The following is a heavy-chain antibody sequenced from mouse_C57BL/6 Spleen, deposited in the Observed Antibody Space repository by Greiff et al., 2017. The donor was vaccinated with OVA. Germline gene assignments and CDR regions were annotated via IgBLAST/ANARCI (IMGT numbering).Heavy chain of an antibody. V-gene: IGHV5-17*01. J-gene: IGHJ4*01. CDR1: GFTFSDYG. CDR3: ARRLGQYYAMDY. CDR2: ISSGSSTI. D-gene: IGHD4-1*01. Sequence: EVKLVESGGGLVKPGGSLKLSCAASGFTFSDYGMHWVRQAPEKGLEWVAYISSGSSTIYYADTVKGRFTISRDNAKNTLFLQMTSLRSEDTAMYYCARRLGQYYAMDYWGQGTSVTVSS.